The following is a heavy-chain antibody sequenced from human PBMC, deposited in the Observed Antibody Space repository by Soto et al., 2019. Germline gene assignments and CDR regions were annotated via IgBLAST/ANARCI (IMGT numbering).Heavy chain of an antibody. CDR3: AKDLAEAYNWNYPSYGQH. V-gene: IGHV3-30*18. J-gene: IGHJ1*01. D-gene: IGHD1-1*01. Sequence: GGSLRLSCAASGFTFSSYGMHWVRQAPGKGLEWVAVISYDGSNKYYADSVKGRFTISRDNSKNTLYLQMNSLRAEDTAVYYCAKDLAEAYNWNYPSYGQHWGQGTLVTVSS. CDR2: ISYDGSNK. CDR1: GFTFSSYG.